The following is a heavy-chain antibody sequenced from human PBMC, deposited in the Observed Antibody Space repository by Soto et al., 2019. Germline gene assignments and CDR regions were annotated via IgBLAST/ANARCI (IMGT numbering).Heavy chain of an antibody. CDR3: ARAAYSSSWYADF. V-gene: IGHV3-74*01. CDR2: INTDGSNS. CDR1: GFTSSRYW. Sequence: PGGSLRLSCAASGFTSSRYWMHWVRQSPEKGLVWVSHINTDGSNSNYADSVKGRFTISRDNAKNTLYLQMDGLEAEDTALYYCARAAYSSSWYADFWGQGTLVTVSS. J-gene: IGHJ4*02. D-gene: IGHD6-13*01.